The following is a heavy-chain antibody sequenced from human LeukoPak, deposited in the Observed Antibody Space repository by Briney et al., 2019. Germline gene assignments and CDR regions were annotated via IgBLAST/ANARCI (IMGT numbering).Heavy chain of an antibody. J-gene: IGHJ6*02. CDR1: GFTFSSYS. CDR2: ISGSSSTI. V-gene: IGHV3-48*01. D-gene: IGHD2-21*01. CDR3: ASGVLMWYYGMDV. Sequence: PGGSLRLSCAASGFTFSSYSMNWVRQAPGKGLEWVSYISGSSSTIYYADSVKGRLTISRDNAKNSLYLQMNSLRAEDTAVYYCASGVLMWYYGMDVWGQGTTVTVSS.